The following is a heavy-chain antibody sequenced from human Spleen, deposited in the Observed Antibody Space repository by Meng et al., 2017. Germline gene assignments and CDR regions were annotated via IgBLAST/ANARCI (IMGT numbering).Heavy chain of an antibody. V-gene: IGHV3-74*01. CDR1: GFTFSSYW. CDR3: ATGSGYYYSY. D-gene: IGHD3-3*01. Sequence: EVHLVESGGGLVQPWGSLRLSCAVSGFTFSSYWMHWVRQAPGKGLVWVSRIISDETTTTYADSVKCRFTISRDNARNTLYLQMNSLRAEDTAVYYCATGSGYYYSYWGQGTLVTVSS. CDR2: IISDETTT. J-gene: IGHJ4*02.